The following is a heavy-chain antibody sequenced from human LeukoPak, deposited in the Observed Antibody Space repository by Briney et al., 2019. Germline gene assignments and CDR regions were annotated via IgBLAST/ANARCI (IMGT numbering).Heavy chain of an antibody. D-gene: IGHD2-2*01. Sequence: ASVKVSCKASGYTFTSYGISWVRQAPGQGLEWMGWISAYNGNTNYAQKPQGRVTMTTDTSTSTAYMELRSLRSDDTAVYYCARGPAALSSASGAFDIWGQGTLVTVST. V-gene: IGHV1-18*01. CDR1: GYTFTSYG. J-gene: IGHJ4*02. CDR2: ISAYNGNT. CDR3: ARGPAALSSASGAFDI.